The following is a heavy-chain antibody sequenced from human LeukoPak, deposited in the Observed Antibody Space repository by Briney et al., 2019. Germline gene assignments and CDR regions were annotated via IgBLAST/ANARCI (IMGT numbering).Heavy chain of an antibody. V-gene: IGHV3-53*01. Sequence: GGSLRLSCAVSGFTVSGNYMSWIRQAPGKGLEWVSLIYSDDTTLYADSVKGRFTISRDNSKNTLYLQMNSLRAEDTAVYYCAKDRLRGYSGYEAGNWFDPWGQGTLVTVSS. CDR3: AKDRLRGYSGYEAGNWFDP. CDR1: GFTVSGNY. D-gene: IGHD5-12*01. CDR2: IYSDDTT. J-gene: IGHJ5*02.